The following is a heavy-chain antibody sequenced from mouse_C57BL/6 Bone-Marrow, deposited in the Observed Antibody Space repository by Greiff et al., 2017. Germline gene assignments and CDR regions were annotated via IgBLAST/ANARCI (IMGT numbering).Heavy chain of an antibody. V-gene: IGHV1-59*01. CDR3: ARWLGYYFDY. CDR2: IDPSDSYT. D-gene: IGHD3-3*01. J-gene: IGHJ2*01. Sequence: QVQLQQPGAELVRPGTSVKLSCKASGYTFTSYWMHWVKQRPGQGLEWIGVIDPSDSYTNYNQKFKGKATLTVGTSSSTAYMQLSSLTSEDSAVYYCARWLGYYFDYWGQGTTLTVSS. CDR1: GYTFTSYW.